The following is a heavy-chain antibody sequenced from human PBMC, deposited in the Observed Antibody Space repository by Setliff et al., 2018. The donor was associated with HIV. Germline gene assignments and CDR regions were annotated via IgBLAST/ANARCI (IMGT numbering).Heavy chain of an antibody. J-gene: IGHJ5*01. V-gene: IGHV1-69*05. CDR2: IIPMYGVT. Sequence: SVKVSCTASGCTFSSYVISWVRQAPGQGPEWMGGIIPMYGVTNYAQKFQGRVTITTDESTSTAYMEFSSLRSEDTAVYYCALPYCSGGNCWSSASLPPAGWFDSWGQGTLVTVSS. CDR1: GCTFSSYV. D-gene: IGHD2-15*01. CDR3: ALPYCSGGNCWSSASLPPAGWFDS.